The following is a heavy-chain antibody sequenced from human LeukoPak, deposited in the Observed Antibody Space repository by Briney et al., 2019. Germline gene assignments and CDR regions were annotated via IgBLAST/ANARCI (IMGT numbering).Heavy chain of an antibody. D-gene: IGHD3-16*01. V-gene: IGHV4-31*11. CDR1: SGSISSGVYY. CDR3: ARRGRFGGRDGGEGFDL. Sequence: SETLSLTCAVSSGSISSGVYYWTWIRQHPGKGLEWIGHIDYSGSTNYNPSLKSRVTISVDTSKNQFSLKLSSVTAADTAVYYCARRGRFGGRDGGEGFDLWGQGTMVTVSS. CDR2: IDYSGST. J-gene: IGHJ3*01.